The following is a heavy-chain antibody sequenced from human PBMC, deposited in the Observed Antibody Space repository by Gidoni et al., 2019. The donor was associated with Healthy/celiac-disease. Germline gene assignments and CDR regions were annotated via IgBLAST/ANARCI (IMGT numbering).Heavy chain of an antibody. Sequence: EVQLVVSGGGLVKPGGSLSLYCAASGFTFSSYIKNWVRQAPGKGLEWVSSISSSSSYIYYADSVKGRFTISRDNAKNSLYLQMNSLRAEDTAVYYCERVTHCSGGSCYRGAFDIWGQGTMVTVSS. CDR2: ISSSSSYI. CDR1: GFTFSSYI. D-gene: IGHD2-15*01. CDR3: ERVTHCSGGSCYRGAFDI. V-gene: IGHV3-21*01. J-gene: IGHJ3*02.